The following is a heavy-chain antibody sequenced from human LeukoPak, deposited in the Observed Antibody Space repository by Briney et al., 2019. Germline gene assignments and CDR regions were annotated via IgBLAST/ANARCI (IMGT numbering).Heavy chain of an antibody. CDR2: ISGSGVGT. CDR1: GSIFRNYA. CDR3: AKNGRDDHDKYFFDF. Sequence: GGSLRLSCAGPGSIFRNYAMSWVRQAPGMGLEWAPPISGSGVGTNYADPVKGRFTISRDNSKNTLYLQMNSLRAEDTAVYYCAKNGRDDHDKYFFDFWGQGTQVTVSS. D-gene: IGHD3-9*01. J-gene: IGHJ4*02. V-gene: IGHV3-23*01.